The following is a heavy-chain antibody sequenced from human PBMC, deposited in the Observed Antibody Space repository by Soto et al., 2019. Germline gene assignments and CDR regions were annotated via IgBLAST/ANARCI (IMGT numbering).Heavy chain of an antibody. J-gene: IGHJ5*02. D-gene: IGHD1-26*01. CDR1: GYSFTSYW. V-gene: IGHV5-10-1*01. CDR3: ARRGGKWELLGGWYWFDP. Sequence: EVQLVQSGAEVKKPGESLRISCKGSGYSFTSYWISWVRQMPGKGLEWMGRIDPSDSYTNYSPSFQGHVTISADKSISTAYLQWSSLKASDTAMYYCARRGGKWELLGGWYWFDPWGQGTLVTVSS. CDR2: IDPSDSYT.